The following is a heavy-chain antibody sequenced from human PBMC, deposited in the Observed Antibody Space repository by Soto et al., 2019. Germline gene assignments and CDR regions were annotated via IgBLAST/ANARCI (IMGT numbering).Heavy chain of an antibody. CDR1: GFTVSSNY. J-gene: IGHJ6*02. CDR2: IYGGGST. V-gene: IGHV3-53*01. Sequence: PGGSLRLSCAASGFTVSSNYMSWVRQVPGKGLEWVSVIYGGGSTYYADSVKGRFTISRDNSKNTLYLQLNNLRAEDTAVYFCARVFGGNPDLYYYYYGMDVWGQGTTVTVSS. CDR3: ARVFGGNPDLYYYYYGMDV. D-gene: IGHD3-10*01.